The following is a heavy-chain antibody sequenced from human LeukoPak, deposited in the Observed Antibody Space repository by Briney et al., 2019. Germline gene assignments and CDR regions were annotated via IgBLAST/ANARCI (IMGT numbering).Heavy chain of an antibody. CDR2: INPNSGGT. CDR3: ARMDYYDSSGYRYWFDP. CDR1: GYTFTGYY. D-gene: IGHD3-22*01. J-gene: IGHJ5*02. V-gene: IGHV1-2*02. Sequence: ASVKVSCKASGYTFTGYYMHWVRQASGQGLEWMGWINPNSGGTNYAQKFQGRVTMTRDTSISTAYMELSRLRSDDTAVYYCARMDYYDSSGYRYWFDPWGQGTLVTVSS.